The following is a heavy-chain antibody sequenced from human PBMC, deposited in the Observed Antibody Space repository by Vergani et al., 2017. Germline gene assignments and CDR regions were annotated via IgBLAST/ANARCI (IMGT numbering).Heavy chain of an antibody. V-gene: IGHV1-46*01. CDR2: INPSGGST. Sequence: QVQLVQSGAEVKKPGASVKVSCKASGYTFTSYYMHWVRQAPGQGLEWMGIINPSGGSTSYAQKFQGRVTMTRDTSTSPVYMELSSLRSEDTAVYYCARDPPYYDILTGYPPFDYWGQGTLVTVSS. J-gene: IGHJ4*02. CDR1: GYTFTSYY. D-gene: IGHD3-9*01. CDR3: ARDPPYYDILTGYPPFDY.